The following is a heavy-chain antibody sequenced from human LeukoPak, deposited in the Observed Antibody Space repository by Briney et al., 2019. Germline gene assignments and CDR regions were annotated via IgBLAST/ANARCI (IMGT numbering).Heavy chain of an antibody. V-gene: IGHV3-23*01. CDR1: GFIFSNYG. CDR3: AKERQTGDYFTSDY. CDR2: ISGRGEST. J-gene: IGHJ4*02. D-gene: IGHD4-17*01. Sequence: GGSLRLSCAASGFIFSNYGMNWVRQAPGEGLEWLSAISGRGESTFYAPSVKGRFAISRDNSDNTLYLQMSSLRVDDTAVYSCAKERQTGDYFTSDYWGQGTLVTVSS.